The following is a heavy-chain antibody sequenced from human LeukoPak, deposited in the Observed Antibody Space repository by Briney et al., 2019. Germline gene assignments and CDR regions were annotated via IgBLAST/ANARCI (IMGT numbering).Heavy chain of an antibody. CDR3: ARHYGMWVATAWLDP. D-gene: IGHD5-12*01. V-gene: IGHV4-34*01. CDR2: INHSGST. CDR1: GGSFSGYY. Sequence: SDTLSLTCAVYGGSFSGYYWSWIRQPPGKGLEWIGEINHSGSTNYIPSLESRVTLSVDTFNNQFSLNLNSVTAAGTAVYYCARHYGMWVATAWLDPWGQGTLVTVSS. J-gene: IGHJ5*02.